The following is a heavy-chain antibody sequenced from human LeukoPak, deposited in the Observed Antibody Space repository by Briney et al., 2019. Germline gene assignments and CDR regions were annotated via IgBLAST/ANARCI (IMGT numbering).Heavy chain of an antibody. J-gene: IGHJ4*02. V-gene: IGHV3-53*01. CDR3: AKGKFNYYGSGSYGLDY. CDR2: IYSGGST. Sequence: GGSLRLSCAASGFTVSSNYMSWVRQAPGKGLEWVSVIYSGGSTYYADSVKGRFTISRDNSKNTLYLQMNSPRAEDTAVYYCAKGKFNYYGSGSYGLDYWGQGTLVTVSS. CDR1: GFTVSSNY. D-gene: IGHD3-10*01.